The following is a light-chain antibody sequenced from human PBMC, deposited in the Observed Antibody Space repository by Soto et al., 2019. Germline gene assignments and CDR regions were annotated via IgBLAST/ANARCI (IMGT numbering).Light chain of an antibody. CDR3: QQYNNWPPWT. J-gene: IGKJ1*01. V-gene: IGKV3-15*01. CDR1: QSVTTN. CDR2: GAS. Sequence: EVVMTQSPATLSVSPGERATLSCRASQSVTTNMAWYQQKPGQAPRLLIYGASTRATGIPARFSGSGSGTVFTVTIRSLQSEDFAVYYCQQYNNWPPWTFGQGTKVDIK.